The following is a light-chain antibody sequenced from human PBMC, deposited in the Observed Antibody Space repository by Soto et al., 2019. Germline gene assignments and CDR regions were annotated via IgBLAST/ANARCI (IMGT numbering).Light chain of an antibody. CDR3: QQSYSTPLT. CDR1: QSISFY. Sequence: DIRVTQSPSSLSASVGDRVTITCRTSQSISFYLNWYHQKPGKAPQLLIYAASSLQSGVPPRFSGSGSGTDFTLTISSLQPEDFATYYCQQSYSTPLTFGGGTKVEIK. J-gene: IGKJ4*01. V-gene: IGKV1-39*01. CDR2: AAS.